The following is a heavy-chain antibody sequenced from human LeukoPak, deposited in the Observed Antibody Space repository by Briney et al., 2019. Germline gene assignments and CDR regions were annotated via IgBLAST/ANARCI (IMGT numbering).Heavy chain of an antibody. CDR2: IIPIFGTA. J-gene: IGHJ4*02. D-gene: IGHD2-15*01. V-gene: IGHV1-69*05. CDR1: GGTFGSYA. Sequence: SVKVSCKASGGTFGSYAISWVRQAPGQGLEWMGRIIPIFGTANYAQKFQGRVTITTDESTSTAYMELSSLRSEDTAVYYCASRYCSGGSCLLDLYFDYWGQGTLVTVSS. CDR3: ASRYCSGGSCLLDLYFDY.